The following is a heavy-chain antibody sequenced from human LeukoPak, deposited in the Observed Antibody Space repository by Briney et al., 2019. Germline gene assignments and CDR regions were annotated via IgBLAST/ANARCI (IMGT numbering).Heavy chain of an antibody. CDR3: ARVPSHPVVAASWYYYGMDV. CDR2: IIPIFGTA. CDR1: GGTFSSYA. Sequence: GSSVQVSCKASGGTFSSYAISWVRQAPGQGLEWMGGIIPIFGTANYAQKFQGRVTITADESTSTAYMELSSLRSEDTAVYYCARVPSHPVVAASWYYYGMDVWGQGTTVTVSS. V-gene: IGHV1-69*01. D-gene: IGHD2-15*01. J-gene: IGHJ6*02.